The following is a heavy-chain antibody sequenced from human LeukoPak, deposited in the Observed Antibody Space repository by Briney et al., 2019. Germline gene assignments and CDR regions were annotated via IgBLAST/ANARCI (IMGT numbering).Heavy chain of an antibody. D-gene: IGHD1-26*01. CDR2: ISGSAST. Sequence: GGSLRLSCAASGFTFGIYAMSWVRQAPGKWLEWVSGISGSASTYYADSVKGRFTISRDNSKNTLYLQMSSLRAEDTAVYYCAISGGYWAWAHWGQGTLVTVSS. CDR3: AISGGYWAWAH. V-gene: IGHV3-23*01. J-gene: IGHJ4*02. CDR1: GFTFGIYA.